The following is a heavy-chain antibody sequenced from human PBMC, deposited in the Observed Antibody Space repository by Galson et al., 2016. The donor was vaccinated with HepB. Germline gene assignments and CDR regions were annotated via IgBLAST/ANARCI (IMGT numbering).Heavy chain of an antibody. J-gene: IGHJ6*02. CDR1: GFTFSSYG. D-gene: IGHD1-14*01. CDR3: ARDGGGTGGYYYYAMDV. Sequence: CLRLSCAASGFTFSSYGMHWVRQAPGKGLEWVSAIGTAGDTYYPGSVKGRFTISRENAKDSLYLQMNSLRDEDTAVYYCARDGGGTGGYYYYAMDVWGQGNTGHRLL. V-gene: IGHV3-13*01. CDR2: IGTAGDT.